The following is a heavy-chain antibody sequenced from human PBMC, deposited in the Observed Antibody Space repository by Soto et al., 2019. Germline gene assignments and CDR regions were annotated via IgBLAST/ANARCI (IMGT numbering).Heavy chain of an antibody. CDR1: GFTFSSYG. CDR2: IWYDGSNK. V-gene: IGHV3-33*01. J-gene: IGHJ6*02. Sequence: QVQLVESGGGVVQPGRSLRLSCAASGFTFSSYGMHWVRQAPGKGLEWVAVIWYDGSNKYYADSVKGRFTISRDNSQNKLSLHTKGVRAEDTAVYYCARDSSNRWYGIGGYYGMDVWGQGTTVPVPS. CDR3: ARDSSNRWYGIGGYYGMDV. D-gene: IGHD3-10*01.